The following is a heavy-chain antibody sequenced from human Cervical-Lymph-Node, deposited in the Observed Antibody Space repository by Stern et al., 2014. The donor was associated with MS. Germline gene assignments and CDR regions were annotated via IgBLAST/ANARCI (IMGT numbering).Heavy chain of an antibody. J-gene: IGHJ3*02. CDR1: GFTFSASG. Sequence: EVQLVESGGGLVQPGGSLKVSCAASGFTFSASGIHWVRQAPGKGLEWVGRIRNKGKNFASAYAVSGKGTFTISRANSKNTASLNMSSLKVEDTAVYYCAPSSAIWGRGTMVTVSS. V-gene: IGHV3-73*01. CDR3: APSSAI. CDR2: IRNKGKNFAS.